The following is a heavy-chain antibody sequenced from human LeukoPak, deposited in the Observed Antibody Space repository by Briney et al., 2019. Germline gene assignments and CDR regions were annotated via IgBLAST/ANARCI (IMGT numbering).Heavy chain of an antibody. V-gene: IGHV4-39*07. CDR3: ARCPHGPRKKGYIAAAGTIWFDP. CDR1: GGSISSSSYY. CDR2: IYYSGST. D-gene: IGHD6-13*01. J-gene: IGHJ5*02. Sequence: PSETLSLTCTVSGGSISSSSYYWGWIRQPPGKGLEWIGSIYYSGSTYYNPSLKSRVTISVDTSKNQFSLKLSSVTAADTAVYYCARCPHGPRKKGYIAAAGTIWFDPWGQGTLVTVSS.